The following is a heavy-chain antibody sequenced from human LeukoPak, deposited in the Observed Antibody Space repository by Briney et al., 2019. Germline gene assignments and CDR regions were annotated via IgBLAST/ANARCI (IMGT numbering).Heavy chain of an antibody. CDR1: GFTFRTYA. Sequence: GGSLRPSCAVSGFTFRTYAMSWVRQAPGKGLEWVSAISSSGGNKYYADSVKGRFTISRHNSKNTVYLQMNSLRAEDTAVYYCATEGSSVWGSLDYWGQGTRVTVSS. CDR3: ATEGSSVWGSLDY. V-gene: IGHV3-23*01. D-gene: IGHD6-19*01. J-gene: IGHJ4*02. CDR2: ISSSGGNK.